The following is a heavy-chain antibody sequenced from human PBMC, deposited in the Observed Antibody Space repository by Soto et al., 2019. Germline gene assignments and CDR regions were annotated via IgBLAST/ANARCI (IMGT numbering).Heavy chain of an antibody. J-gene: IGHJ4*02. CDR1: GFAFSSEW. CDR3: TSDTFGARDS. CDR2: IDPYDTGI. D-gene: IGHD2-15*01. V-gene: IGHV3-74*01. Sequence: EVQLVEPGGGLVQPGGSLRLSCAASGFAFSSEWMHWVRQAPEKGLVWVSRIDPYDTGITYADSVKGRFTISRDNAKNTLYLQMNSLRAEDTAVYYCTSDTFGARDSWGQGTLVTVSS.